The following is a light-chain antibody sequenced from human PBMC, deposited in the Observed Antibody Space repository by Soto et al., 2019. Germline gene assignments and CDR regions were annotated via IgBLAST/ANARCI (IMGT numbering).Light chain of an antibody. CDR3: QQFNSYPFT. CDR2: DAS. J-gene: IGKJ2*01. V-gene: IGKV1-5*01. Sequence: DIPMTQSPSTLSASVGDTVTITCRASQNINSWLAWYQQKPGKAPNLLIYDASKLESGVPSRFRGSGSGADFTLTISSLQPNDSATYYCQQFNSYPFTFGRGTTLEIK. CDR1: QNINSW.